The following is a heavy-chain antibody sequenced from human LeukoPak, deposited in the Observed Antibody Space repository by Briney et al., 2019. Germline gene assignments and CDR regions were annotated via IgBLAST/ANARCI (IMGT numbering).Heavy chain of an antibody. CDR1: GFTFDDHA. D-gene: IGHD3-3*01. CDR3: ARGAASGFSCLDY. Sequence: RPGGSLRLSCAASGFTFDDHAMSWVRQAPGKGLEWVSGINWNSGSTGYADSVKGRFTISRDNAKNSLYLQMNSLRAEDTALYYCARGAASGFSCLDYWGQGTLVTVSS. J-gene: IGHJ4*02. CDR2: INWNSGST. V-gene: IGHV3-20*04.